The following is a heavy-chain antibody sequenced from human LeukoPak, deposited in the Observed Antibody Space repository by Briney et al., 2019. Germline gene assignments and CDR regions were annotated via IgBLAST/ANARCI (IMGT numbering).Heavy chain of an antibody. CDR2: IYYSGST. Sequence: PSETLSLTCTVSGGSISSYYWSWIRQPPGKGLEWIGYIYYSGSTNYNPSLKSRVTISVDTSKNQFSLKLSSVTAADTAVYYCARDAPSHRRDGYYYGMDVWGQGTTVTVSS. D-gene: IGHD5-24*01. V-gene: IGHV4-59*01. CDR1: GGSISSYY. J-gene: IGHJ6*02. CDR3: ARDAPSHRRDGYYYGMDV.